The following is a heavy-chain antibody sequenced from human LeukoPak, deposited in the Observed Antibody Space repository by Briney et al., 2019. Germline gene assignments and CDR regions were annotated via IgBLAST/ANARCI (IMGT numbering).Heavy chain of an antibody. CDR3: ARALISSSWRTWATYYYYGMDV. CDR1: GFTFSGYG. V-gene: IGHV3-33*01. CDR2: IWYDGSNK. Sequence: GGSLRLSCAASGFTFSGYGMHWVRQAPGKGLEWVAVIWYDGSNKYYADSVKGRFTISRDNSKNTLYLQMNSLRAEDTAVYYCARALISSSWRTWATYYYYGMDVWGKGTTVAVSS. D-gene: IGHD6-13*01. J-gene: IGHJ6*04.